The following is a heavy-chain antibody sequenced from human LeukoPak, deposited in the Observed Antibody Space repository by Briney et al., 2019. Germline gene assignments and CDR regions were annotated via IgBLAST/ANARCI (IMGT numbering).Heavy chain of an antibody. CDR3: AKVIRAAANDY. Sequence: GGSLRLSCAASGFTFSSYAMSWVRQAPGKGLEWVSAISGGGGTIYYAGSVKGRFTISRDNSKNMLSLQMNSLRAEDTAVYYCAKVIRAAANDYWGQGTLVTVSS. D-gene: IGHD6-13*01. CDR2: ISGGGGTI. J-gene: IGHJ4*02. CDR1: GFTFSSYA. V-gene: IGHV3-23*01.